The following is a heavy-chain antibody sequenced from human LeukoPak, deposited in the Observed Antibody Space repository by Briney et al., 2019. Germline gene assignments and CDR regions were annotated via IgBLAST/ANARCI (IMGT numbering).Heavy chain of an antibody. CDR2: IYTSGST. J-gene: IGHJ6*03. CDR1: GGSISSYY. D-gene: IGHD6-19*01. Sequence: PSETLSLTCAVYGGSISSYYWSWIRQPAGKGLEWIGRIYTSGSTNYNPSLKSRVTMSVDTSKNQFSLKLSSVTAADTAVYYCARDGTDPVAGTSTLTYYYMDVWGKGTTVTISS. V-gene: IGHV4-4*07. CDR3: ARDGTDPVAGTSTLTYYYMDV.